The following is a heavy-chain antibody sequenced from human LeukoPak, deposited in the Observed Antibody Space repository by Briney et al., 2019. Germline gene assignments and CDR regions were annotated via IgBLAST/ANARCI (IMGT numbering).Heavy chain of an antibody. CDR1: GGSISSGSYC. D-gene: IGHD1-20*01. J-gene: IGHJ6*02. CDR3: GRESHNWIRSQAYYYYYGMDV. V-gene: IGHV4-61*02. CDR2: IYTSAST. Sequence: SETLSLTCTVSGGSISSGSYCWSWIRQPAGKGLEWLGCIYTSASTNYNPSLNVRVSIAVDTSKNQFSLKLSSVTAADTGVYYCGRESHNWIRSQAYYYYYGMDVWGQGSTVTVSS.